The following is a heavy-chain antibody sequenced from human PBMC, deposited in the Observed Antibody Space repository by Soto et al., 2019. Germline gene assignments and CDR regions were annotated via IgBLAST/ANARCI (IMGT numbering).Heavy chain of an antibody. V-gene: IGHV3-21*01. D-gene: IGHD6-13*01. CDR1: GFTFSSYS. J-gene: IGHJ4*02. Sequence: EVQLVESGGGLVKPGGSLRLSCAASGFTFSSYSMNWVRQAPGKGLEWVSSISSSSSYIYYADSVKGRFTISRDNAKNSLYLQMNSLSAEDTAVYYCASSSGYSSSEYYFDYWGQTTLVTVSA. CDR3: ASSSGYSSSEYYFDY. CDR2: ISSSSSYI.